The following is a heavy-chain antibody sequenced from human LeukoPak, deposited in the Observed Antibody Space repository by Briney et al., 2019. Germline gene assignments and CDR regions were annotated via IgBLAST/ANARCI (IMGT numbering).Heavy chain of an antibody. D-gene: IGHD3-10*01. CDR1: GFTFRNYL. CDR2: ISSTGGTI. Sequence: GGSLRLSCAASGFTFRNYLMNCVRQAPGKGLEWVSFISSTGGTIYYADSVKGRFTVSRDNSKNTLYLQVNSLRAEDTAVYYCAKSLYYYGSGSPLDVWGQGTTVTVSS. CDR3: AKSLYYYGSGSPLDV. V-gene: IGHV3-48*01. J-gene: IGHJ6*02.